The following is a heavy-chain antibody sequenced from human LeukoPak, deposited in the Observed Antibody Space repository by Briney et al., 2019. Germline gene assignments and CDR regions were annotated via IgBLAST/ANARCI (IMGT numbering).Heavy chain of an antibody. V-gene: IGHV3-15*07. CDR1: GIICNNVW. D-gene: IGHD2-21*02. CDR3: TTRRVDAGVVTGDF. CDR2: IKSESDGGTT. J-gene: IGHJ4*02. Sequence: GGSLRLSCAASGIICNNVWMNWVRQAPGKGVEWVARIKSESDGGTTDYATPVKGRFTISRDDSKNTLYLQMNSLKTGDTALYYCTTRRVDAGVVTGDFWGQGTLVTVSS.